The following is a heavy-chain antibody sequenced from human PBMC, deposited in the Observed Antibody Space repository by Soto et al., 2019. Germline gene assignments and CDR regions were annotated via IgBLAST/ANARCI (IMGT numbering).Heavy chain of an antibody. CDR2: INPATGAA. V-gene: IGHV1-2*02. D-gene: IGHD3-3*01. J-gene: IGHJ3*02. CDR3: ARGGGVGVAGSAAFDM. CDR1: GYPVTAYY. Sequence: QLHLVQSGAVVKKPGASVTVSCSASGYPVTAYYMHWVRQAPGRGLEWMGGINPATGAAKYTQTFPGRVTMTRDPSTSTGFMELGGLTSEDTAVFYCARGGGVGVAGSAAFDMWGQGTLVTVSS.